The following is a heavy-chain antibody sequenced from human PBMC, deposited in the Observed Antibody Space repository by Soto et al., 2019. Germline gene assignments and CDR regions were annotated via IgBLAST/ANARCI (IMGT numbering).Heavy chain of an antibody. CDR2: ISYDGSNK. V-gene: IGHV3-30*18. CDR1: GFTFSSYG. D-gene: IGHD2-2*01. CDR3: AKDLVPAAPGGMDV. Sequence: SLRLSCAASGFTFSSYGMHWVRQAPGKGLEWVAVISYDGSNKYYADSVKGRFTISRDNSKNTLYLQMNSLRAEDTAVYYCAKDLVPAAPGGMDVWGQGTTVTVSS. J-gene: IGHJ6*02.